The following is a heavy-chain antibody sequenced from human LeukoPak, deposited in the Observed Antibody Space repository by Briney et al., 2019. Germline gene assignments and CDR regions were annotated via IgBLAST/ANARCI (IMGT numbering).Heavy chain of an antibody. CDR2: IYSGGST. CDR3: ARDSGYSGSYYSDAFDI. J-gene: IGHJ3*02. CDR1: GFTVSSNY. D-gene: IGHD1-26*01. Sequence: GGSLRLSCAASGFTVSSNYMSWVRQAPGKGLEWVSVIYSGGSTYYADSVKGRFTISRDNSKNTLYLQMNSLRAEDTAEYYCARDSGYSGSYYSDAFDIWGQGTMVTVSS. V-gene: IGHV3-66*01.